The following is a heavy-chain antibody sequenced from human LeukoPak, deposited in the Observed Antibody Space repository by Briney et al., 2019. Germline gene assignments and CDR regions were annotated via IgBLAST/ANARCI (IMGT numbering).Heavy chain of an antibody. V-gene: IGHV1-69*10. CDR1: GGTFSSYA. CDR3: ARGTYYDFWSSGFDY. Sequence: ASVKVSCKASGGTFSSYAISWVRQAPGQGLEWMGGIIPILGIANYAQKFQGRVTITADKSTSTAYMELSSLRSEDTAVYYCARGTYYDFWSSGFDYWGQGTLVTVSS. J-gene: IGHJ4*02. D-gene: IGHD3-3*01. CDR2: IIPILGIA.